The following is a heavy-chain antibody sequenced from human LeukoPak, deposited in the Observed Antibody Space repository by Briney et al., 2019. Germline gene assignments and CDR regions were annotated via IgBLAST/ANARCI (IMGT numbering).Heavy chain of an antibody. CDR3: AKVRSSGWKKAYFDY. Sequence: GGSLRLSCAASGFTFSSYAMSWVRQAPGKGLEWVSAISGSGGSTYYADSVKGRFTISRDNSRNTLYLQMNGLRAEDTAVYYCAKVRSSGWKKAYFDYWGQGTLVTVSS. D-gene: IGHD6-19*01. CDR2: ISGSGGST. J-gene: IGHJ4*02. CDR1: GFTFSSYA. V-gene: IGHV3-23*01.